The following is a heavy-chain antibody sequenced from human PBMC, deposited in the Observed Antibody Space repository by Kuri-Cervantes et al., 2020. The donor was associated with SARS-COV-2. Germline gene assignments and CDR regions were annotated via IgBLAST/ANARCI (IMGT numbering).Heavy chain of an antibody. V-gene: IGHV4-39*01. D-gene: IGHD3-3*01. CDR3: ARGSPPYRFLEPRGLGP. Sequence: SETLSLTCSVSGGSISSSNYYWGWIRQPPGKGLEWIGSIYYAGSSYYKPSLKSRVTISVDTSKNQFSLKLSSVTAADTAVYYCARGSPPYRFLEPRGLGPWGQGTLVTVSS. CDR1: GGSISSSNYY. CDR2: IYYAGSS. J-gene: IGHJ5*02.